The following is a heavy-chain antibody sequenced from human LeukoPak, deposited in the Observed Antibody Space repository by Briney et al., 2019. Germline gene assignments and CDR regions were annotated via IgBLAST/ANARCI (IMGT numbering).Heavy chain of an antibody. Sequence: GGSLRLSCAASGFTFSSYSMNWVRQAPGKGLEWVSSISSSSSYIYYADSVKGRFTISRDNAKNSLYLQMNSLRAEDTAVYYCAKRMTTGVYYFDYWGQGTLVTVSS. D-gene: IGHD4-11*01. CDR2: ISSSSSYI. CDR1: GFTFSSYS. V-gene: IGHV3-21*01. CDR3: AKRMTTGVYYFDY. J-gene: IGHJ4*02.